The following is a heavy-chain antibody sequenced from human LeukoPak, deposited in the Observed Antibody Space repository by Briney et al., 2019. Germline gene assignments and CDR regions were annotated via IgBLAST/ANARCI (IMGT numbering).Heavy chain of an antibody. CDR1: GFTFSSYA. J-gene: IGHJ4*02. CDR3: AKDYSGSLH. CDR2: ISYDGSNK. Sequence: PGRSLRLSCAASGFTFSSYAMHWVRQAPGKGLEWVAVISYDGSNKYYADSVKGRFTISRDNSKNTLYLQMNSLRAEDTALYYCAKDYSGSLHWGQGTLVTVSS. D-gene: IGHD5-12*01. V-gene: IGHV3-30-3*01.